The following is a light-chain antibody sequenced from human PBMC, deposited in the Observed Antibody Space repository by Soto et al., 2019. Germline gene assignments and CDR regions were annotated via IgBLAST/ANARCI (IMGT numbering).Light chain of an antibody. CDR3: SPYINSKIVV. V-gene: IGLV2-14*01. CDR1: SSHVGGFDY. CDR2: EVS. J-gene: IGLJ1*01. Sequence: QSALTQPASVSGSPGQSITISCSGTSSHVGGFDYVSWYQQHPGKAPKLLIYEVSNRPSGVSNRFSGSKSGNTASLTISGLQAEDEAVYYCSPYINSKIVVLETGTKVTVL.